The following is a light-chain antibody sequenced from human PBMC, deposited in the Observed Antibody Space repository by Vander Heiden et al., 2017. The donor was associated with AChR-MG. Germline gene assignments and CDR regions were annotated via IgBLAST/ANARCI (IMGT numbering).Light chain of an antibody. J-gene: IGKJ4*01. CDR3: QQSNSTPT. Sequence: DIQMTQSPSSLSAYVGDRVTITCRASQSISSNLNWYQQKPGKAPKLLIYAASSLQSGVPSRFSGSGSGTDFTLIIGRLQVEDCATYYCQQSNSTPTFGGGTKVEIK. CDR1: QSISSN. CDR2: AAS. V-gene: IGKV1-39*01.